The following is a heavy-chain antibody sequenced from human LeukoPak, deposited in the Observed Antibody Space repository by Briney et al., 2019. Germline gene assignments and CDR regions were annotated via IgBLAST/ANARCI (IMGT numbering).Heavy chain of an antibody. J-gene: IGHJ5*02. Sequence: GGSLRLSCAASGFTFSSYAMHWVRQAPGKGLEWVAVISYDGSNKYYADSVKGRFTISRDNSKNTLYLQMNSLRAEDTAVYYCARDHAASITIFGADPLNWFDPWGQGTLVTVSS. CDR3: ARDHAASITIFGADPLNWFDP. CDR2: ISYDGSNK. V-gene: IGHV3-30-3*01. CDR1: GFTFSSYA. D-gene: IGHD3-3*01.